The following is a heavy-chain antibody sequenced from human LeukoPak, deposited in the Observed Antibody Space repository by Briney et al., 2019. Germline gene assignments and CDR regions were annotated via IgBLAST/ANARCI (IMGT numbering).Heavy chain of an antibody. CDR1: GFTFSSYA. V-gene: IGHV3-21*04. CDR3: AKDPYYDFWSGYYYD. J-gene: IGHJ4*02. CDR2: ISSNSNYI. Sequence: PGGSLRLSCAASGFTFSSYAMNWVRQAPGKGLEWVSTISSNSNYIYYADSLKGRFTISRDNARNSLFLQMSSLRVEDTALYYCAKDPYYDFWSGYYYDWGQGTLVTVSS. D-gene: IGHD3-3*01.